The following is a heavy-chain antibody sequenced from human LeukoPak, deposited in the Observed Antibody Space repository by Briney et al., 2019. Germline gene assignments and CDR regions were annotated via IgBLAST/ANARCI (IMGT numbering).Heavy chain of an antibody. CDR1: GGSISSYN. CDR3: ARNYNSGWYYFDC. Sequence: PSETLSLTCTVSGGSISSYNWSWIRQPAGKGLEWIGRIYTSGNTNYNPSLKSRVTMSVDTSKNQFSLKLSSVTAADTTVYYCARNYNSGWYYFDCWGQGTLVTVSS. CDR2: IYTSGNT. J-gene: IGHJ4*02. D-gene: IGHD6-19*01. V-gene: IGHV4-4*07.